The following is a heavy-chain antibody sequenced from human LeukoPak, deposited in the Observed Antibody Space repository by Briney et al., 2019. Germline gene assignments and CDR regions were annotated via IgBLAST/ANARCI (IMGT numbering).Heavy chain of an antibody. CDR2: IYSGGST. CDR1: GFTFSSYS. Sequence: GGSLRLSCAASGFTFSSYSMNWVRQAPGKGLEWVSVIYSGGSTYYADSVKGRFTISRDNSKNTLYLQMNSLRAEDTAVYYCARSPQYDFWSGYYTYYYMDVWGKGTTVTVSS. CDR3: ARSPQYDFWSGYYTYYYMDV. J-gene: IGHJ6*03. D-gene: IGHD3-3*01. V-gene: IGHV3-53*01.